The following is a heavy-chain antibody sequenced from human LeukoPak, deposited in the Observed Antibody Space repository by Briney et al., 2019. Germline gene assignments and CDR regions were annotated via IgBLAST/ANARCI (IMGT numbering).Heavy chain of an antibody. J-gene: IGHJ3*02. CDR2: INWNGGST. CDR3: ARDHPEYSSSSDAFDI. D-gene: IGHD6-6*01. Sequence: GGSLRLSCAASGFTFDDYGMSWVRQAPGKGLEWVSGINWNGGSTGYADSVKGRFTISRDNAKNSLYLQMNSLRAEDTALYYCARDHPEYSSSSDAFDIWGQGTMATVSS. V-gene: IGHV3-20*04. CDR1: GFTFDDYG.